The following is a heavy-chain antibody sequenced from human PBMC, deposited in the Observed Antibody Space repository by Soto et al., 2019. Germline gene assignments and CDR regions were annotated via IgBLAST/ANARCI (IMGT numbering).Heavy chain of an antibody. V-gene: IGHV1-18*01. CDR3: ARDQEWLARYNWFDP. Sequence: ASVKVSCTASVYTFTIYGISWVRQAPGQGLEWMGWISAYNGNTNYAQKLQGRVTMTTDTSTSTAYMELRSLRSDDTAVYYCARDQEWLARYNWFDPWGQGTLVTVSS. D-gene: IGHD6-19*01. CDR1: VYTFTIYG. J-gene: IGHJ5*02. CDR2: ISAYNGNT.